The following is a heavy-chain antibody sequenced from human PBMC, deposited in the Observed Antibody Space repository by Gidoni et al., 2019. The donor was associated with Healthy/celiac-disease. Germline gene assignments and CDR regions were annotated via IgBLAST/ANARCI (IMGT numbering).Heavy chain of an antibody. V-gene: IGHV3-21*01. J-gene: IGHJ6*02. D-gene: IGHD2-15*01. CDR2: ISSSSSYI. CDR1: GFTFSSQS. CDR3: ARVIYCSGGSCYSLMDYYYYGMDV. Sequence: EVQLVESGGGLVKLGGSLRRSCAASGFTFSSQSMHWVRQAPGKWLEWVSSISSSSSYIYYADSVKGRFTISRDNAKNSLYLQMNSLRAEDTAVYYCARVIYCSGGSCYSLMDYYYYGMDVWGQGTTVTVSS.